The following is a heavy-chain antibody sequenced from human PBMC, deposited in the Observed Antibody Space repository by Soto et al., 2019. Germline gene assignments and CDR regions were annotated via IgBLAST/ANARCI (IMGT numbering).Heavy chain of an antibody. D-gene: IGHD6-13*01. CDR1: GGSIWSSGYD. Sequence: PSETLSLACTVCGGSIWSSGYDWGLIRQPPGKGLEWIGSIYYSGSTYYNPSLKSRVTISVDTSKNQFSLKLSSVTAADTAVYYCARQYSSSWGDLDYWAQGPLVTVSS. CDR3: ARQYSSSWGDLDY. CDR2: IYYSGST. V-gene: IGHV4-39*01. J-gene: IGHJ4*02.